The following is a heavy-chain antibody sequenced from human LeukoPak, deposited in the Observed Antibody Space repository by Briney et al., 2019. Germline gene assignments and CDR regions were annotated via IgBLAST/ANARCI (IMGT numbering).Heavy chain of an antibody. D-gene: IGHD6-13*01. CDR3: ARDRPGGSSLDY. J-gene: IGHJ4*02. V-gene: IGHV4-59*01. Sequence: ASETLSLTCTVSGGSISSYYWSWIRQPPGKGLEWIGYIYYTGSTNYNPSLKGRVTISVDTSKNQFSLKLSSVTAADTAVYYCARDRPGGSSLDYWGQGTLVTVSS. CDR1: GGSISSYY. CDR2: IYYTGST.